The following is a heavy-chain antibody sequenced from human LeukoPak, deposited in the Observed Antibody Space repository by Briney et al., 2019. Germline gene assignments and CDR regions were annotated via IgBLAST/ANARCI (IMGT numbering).Heavy chain of an antibody. Sequence: SETLSLTCTVSGGSISSYYWSWIRQPPGKGLEWIGYIYYSGSTNYNPSLKSRVTISVDTSKSQFSLKLSSVTAADTAVYYCARVEGSTDYYYMDVWGKGTTVIVSS. CDR3: ARVEGSTDYYYMDV. CDR2: IYYSGST. D-gene: IGHD2-2*01. J-gene: IGHJ6*03. V-gene: IGHV4-59*01. CDR1: GGSISSYY.